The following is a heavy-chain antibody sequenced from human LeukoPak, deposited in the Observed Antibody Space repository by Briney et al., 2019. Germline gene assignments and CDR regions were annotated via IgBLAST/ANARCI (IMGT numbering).Heavy chain of an antibody. CDR3: ARSPIDQPLLGY. Sequence: GGSLRLSCAASGFTLSTNYMSWVRQAPGKGLEWVSVLYSGGSTYYADSVQGRFTISRDNSKNTLYLQMNSLRAEDTAVYYCARSPIDQPLLGYWGQGTLVTVSS. CDR1: GFTLSTNY. V-gene: IGHV3-66*01. J-gene: IGHJ4*02. D-gene: IGHD2-21*02. CDR2: LYSGGST.